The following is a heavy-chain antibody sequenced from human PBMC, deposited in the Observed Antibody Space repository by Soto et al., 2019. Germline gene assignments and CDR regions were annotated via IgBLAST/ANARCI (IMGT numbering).Heavy chain of an antibody. J-gene: IGHJ4*02. CDR1: GYTFATCG. CDR3: VRVAPCSGGSCYSRPLEY. CDR2: ITPHTGDT. D-gene: IGHD2-15*01. Sequence: QVQLLQSGAEVKKPGSSVKVSCKPSGYTFATCGISWVRQATGQGLEWMGWITPHTGDTNYAQKLQGRVTITTDTSTIKGDMEVRSPRSAVTVGYDCVRVAPCSGGSCYSRPLEYWGPGTLVNVSS. V-gene: IGHV1-18*01.